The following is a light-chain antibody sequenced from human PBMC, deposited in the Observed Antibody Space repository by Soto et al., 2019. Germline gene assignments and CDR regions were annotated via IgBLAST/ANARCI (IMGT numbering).Light chain of an antibody. CDR2: AAS. V-gene: IGKV1-39*01. J-gene: IGKJ4*01. Sequence: DIQMTQSPSSLSASVGDRVTITCRASQSIISYLNWYQQKPGKAPKLLIYAASSLQSGVPSRFSGSVSGTDFTLTISSLQPEDFATYYCQQSYSTPPVTFGGGTKVEIK. CDR3: QQSYSTPPVT. CDR1: QSIISY.